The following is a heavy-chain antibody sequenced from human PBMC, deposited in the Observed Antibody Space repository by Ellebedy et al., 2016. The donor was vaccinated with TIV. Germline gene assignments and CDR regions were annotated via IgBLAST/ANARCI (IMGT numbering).Heavy chain of an antibody. J-gene: IGHJ3*02. CDR2: INSDGSST. Sequence: GESLKISCAASGFTFSSYWMHWVRQAPGKGLVWVSRINSDGSSTSYADSVKGRFTISRDNAKSTLYLQMNSLRAEDTAVYYCARGGNYYDSSGYYVDAFDIWGQGTMVTVSS. V-gene: IGHV3-74*01. CDR3: ARGGNYYDSSGYYVDAFDI. CDR1: GFTFSSYW. D-gene: IGHD3-22*01.